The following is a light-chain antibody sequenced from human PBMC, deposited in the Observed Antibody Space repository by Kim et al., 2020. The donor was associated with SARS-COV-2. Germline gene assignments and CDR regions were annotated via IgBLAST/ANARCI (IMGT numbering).Light chain of an antibody. Sequence: EIVLTQSPGTLSLAPGDRATLSCRASESVRDNYLAWYQLNPGQAPRLLIFDASRRATGIPDRFSGSGSATDFALTITRLEPEDFTVYYCQQYGSARTTFGQGTRLEIK. CDR3: QQYGSARTT. J-gene: IGKJ5*01. CDR2: DAS. CDR1: ESVRDNY. V-gene: IGKV3-20*01.